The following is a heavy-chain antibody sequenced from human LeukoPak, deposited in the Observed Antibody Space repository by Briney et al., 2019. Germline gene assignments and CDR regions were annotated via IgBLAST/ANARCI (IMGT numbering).Heavy chain of an antibody. D-gene: IGHD5/OR15-5a*01. CDR2: IYYSGST. Sequence: SETLSLTCTVSGGSISSSSYYWGWIRQPPGKGLEWIGSIYYSGSTYYNPSLKSRVTISVDTSKNQFSLKLSSVTAADTAVYYCARRLRLKNPGGDAFDIWGQGTVVTVSS. CDR3: ARRLRLKNPGGDAFDI. J-gene: IGHJ3*02. CDR1: GGSISSSSYY. V-gene: IGHV4-39*07.